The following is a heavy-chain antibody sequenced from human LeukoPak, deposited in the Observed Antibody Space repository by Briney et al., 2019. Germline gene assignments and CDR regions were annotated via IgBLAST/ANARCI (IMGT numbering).Heavy chain of an antibody. CDR1: GFTFSSYA. Sequence: GGSLRLSCAASGFTFSSYAMSWVRQAPGKGLEWVSAISGSGGSTYYADSVKGRFTISRDNSKNTLYLQMNSLRAEDTAVYYCSLVGFCSRSSCYAGGSLDYWGQGTLVTVSS. J-gene: IGHJ4*02. CDR2: ISGSGGST. V-gene: IGHV3-23*01. D-gene: IGHD2-2*01. CDR3: SLVGFCSRSSCYAGGSLDY.